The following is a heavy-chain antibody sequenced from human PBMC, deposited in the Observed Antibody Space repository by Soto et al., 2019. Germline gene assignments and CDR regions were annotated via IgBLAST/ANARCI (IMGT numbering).Heavy chain of an antibody. CDR3: ARTAEYSGSYFEGNWFDP. CDR2: INPNSGGT. J-gene: IGHJ5*02. V-gene: IGHV1-2*04. D-gene: IGHD1-26*01. CDR1: GYTFTGYY. Sequence: EASVKVSCKASGYTFTGYYMHWVRQAPGQGLEWMGWINPNSGGTNYAQKFQGWVTMTRDTSISTAYMELSRLRSDDTAVYYCARTAEYSGSYFEGNWFDPWGQGTLVTVSS.